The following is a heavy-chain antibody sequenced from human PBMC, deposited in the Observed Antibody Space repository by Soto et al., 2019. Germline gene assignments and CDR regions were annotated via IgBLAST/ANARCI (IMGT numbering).Heavy chain of an antibody. D-gene: IGHD2-21*01. V-gene: IGHV3-23*01. CDR3: AKDRARSGLLDAFDI. CDR1: GFTFSSYA. J-gene: IGHJ3*02. Sequence: GGSLRLSCSASGFTFSSYAMSWVRQAPGKGLEWVSAISGSGGSTYYADSVKGRFTISRDNSKNTLYLQMNSLRAEDTAVYYCAKDRARSGLLDAFDIWGQGTMVTVSS. CDR2: ISGSGGST.